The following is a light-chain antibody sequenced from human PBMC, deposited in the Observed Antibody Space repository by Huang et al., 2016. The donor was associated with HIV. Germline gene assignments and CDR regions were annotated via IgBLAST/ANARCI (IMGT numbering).Light chain of an antibody. V-gene: IGKV3-15*01. Sequence: EIMMTQSPATLSVSPGERATLSCRASQSVGTNLAWYQQTPGQAPRLLIYGASTRAADIPARFSGSGSGTEFTLTISSLQSEDFVIYYCQQYNNWPPFTFGQGTKLEIK. CDR1: QSVGTN. CDR2: GAS. J-gene: IGKJ2*01. CDR3: QQYNNWPPFT.